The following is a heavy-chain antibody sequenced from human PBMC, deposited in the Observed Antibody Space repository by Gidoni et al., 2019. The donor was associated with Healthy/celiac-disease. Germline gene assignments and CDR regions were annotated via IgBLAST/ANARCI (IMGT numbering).Heavy chain of an antibody. J-gene: IGHJ4*02. Sequence: EVQLVESGRGLVKAGRSLRLSWPASGFTFSNAWMSWVRQAPVQVLEWVGIIKSKTDGGTTDYAAPVKGRFTISRDDSKNTLYLQMNSLKTEDTAVYYCTTAPHGDTAMVNIDYWGQGTLVTVSS. CDR1: GFTFSNAW. V-gene: IGHV3-15*01. D-gene: IGHD5-18*01. CDR3: TTAPHGDTAMVNIDY. CDR2: IKSKTDGGTT.